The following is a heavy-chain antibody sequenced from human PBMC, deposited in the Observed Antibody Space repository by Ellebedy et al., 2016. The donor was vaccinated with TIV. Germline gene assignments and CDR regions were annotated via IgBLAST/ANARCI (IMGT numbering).Heavy chain of an antibody. D-gene: IGHD3-10*01. CDR1: GFTFSSYA. Sequence: GESLKISCVASGFTFSSYAMHWVRQAPGEGLDWVALISYDGNYIYHADSVKGRFTISRDNSENTLYLQMNILRTDDTAVYYCARGWFGEANVDYWGQGTLVTVSS. J-gene: IGHJ4*02. V-gene: IGHV3-30*04. CDR3: ARGWFGEANVDY. CDR2: ISYDGNYI.